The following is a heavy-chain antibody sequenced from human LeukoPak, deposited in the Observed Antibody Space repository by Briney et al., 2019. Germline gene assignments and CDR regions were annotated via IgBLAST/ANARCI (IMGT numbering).Heavy chain of an antibody. CDR2: IYHTGST. CDR3: ARATVTTTNKYYFDY. J-gene: IGHJ4*02. CDR1: DGSISSYY. V-gene: IGHV4-59*12. D-gene: IGHD4-17*01. Sequence: SETLSLTCTVSDGSISSYYWSWIRQPPGKGLEWIGEIYHTGSTNYNPSLKSRITISLDKSKNQFSLKLSSVAAADTAMYYCARATVTTTNKYYFDYWGQGTLVTVSS.